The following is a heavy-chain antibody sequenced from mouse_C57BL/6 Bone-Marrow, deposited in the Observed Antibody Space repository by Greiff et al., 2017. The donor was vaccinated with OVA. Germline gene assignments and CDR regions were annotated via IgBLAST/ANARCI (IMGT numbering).Heavy chain of an antibody. D-gene: IGHD1-1*01. CDR2: IYPGDGDT. CDR3: ARCYYYGYWYFDV. Sequence: QVQLKASGAELVKPGASVKISCKASGYAFSSYWMNWVKQRPGKGLEWIGQIYPGDGDTNYNGKFKGKATLTADKSSSTAYMQLSSLTSEDSAVYFCARCYYYGYWYFDVWGTGTTVTVSS. CDR1: GYAFSSYW. V-gene: IGHV1-80*01. J-gene: IGHJ1*03.